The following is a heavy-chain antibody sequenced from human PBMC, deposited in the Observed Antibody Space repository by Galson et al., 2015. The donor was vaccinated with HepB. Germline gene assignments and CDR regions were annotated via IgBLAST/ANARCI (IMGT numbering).Heavy chain of an antibody. CDR3: ARDKENVGYYDSSGSLYYYYYMDV. J-gene: IGHJ6*03. V-gene: IGHV1-46*03. Sequence: SVKVSCKASGYTFTSYYMHWVRQAPGQGLEWMGIINPSGGSTSYAQKFQGRVTMTRDTSTSTVYMELSSLRSEDTAVYYCARDKENVGYYDSSGSLYYYYYMDVWGKGTTVTVSS. CDR1: GYTFTSYY. CDR2: INPSGGST. D-gene: IGHD3-22*01.